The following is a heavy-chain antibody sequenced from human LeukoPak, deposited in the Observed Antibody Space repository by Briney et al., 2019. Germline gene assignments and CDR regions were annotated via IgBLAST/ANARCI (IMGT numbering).Heavy chain of an antibody. V-gene: IGHV3-21*01. D-gene: IGHD4-11*01. CDR3: TTSDINYRPFDN. CDR2: ISSSSSYI. CDR1: GFTFSSYS. Sequence: GGSLTLSCAASGFTFSSYSMNWVRQAPGKGLEWVSSISSSSSYIYYADSVKGRFTISRDNAKHSLYLQMNSLRAEDTAVYYCTTSDINYRPFDNWGQGTLVTVSS. J-gene: IGHJ4*02.